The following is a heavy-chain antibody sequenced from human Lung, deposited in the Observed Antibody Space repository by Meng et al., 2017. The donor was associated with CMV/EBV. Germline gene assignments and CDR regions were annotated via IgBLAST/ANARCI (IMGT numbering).Heavy chain of an antibody. CDR3: ARDFSAVHNWFDA. CDR1: GFSVSDCY. V-gene: IGHV3-11*04. D-gene: IGHD1-26*01. CDR2: ISSSGSIK. Sequence: CAASGFSVSDCYMTWIRQAPGKGLEWVSYISSSGSIKKYADSVEGRFTISRDNAKKSLYLQMNSLRAEDTAFYYCARDFSAVHNWFDAWGQGTLVTVSS. J-gene: IGHJ5*02.